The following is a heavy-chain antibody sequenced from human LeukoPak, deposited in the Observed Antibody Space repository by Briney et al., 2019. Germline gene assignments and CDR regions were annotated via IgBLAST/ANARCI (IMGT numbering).Heavy chain of an antibody. J-gene: IGHJ4*02. V-gene: IGHV3-7*01. D-gene: IGHD2-21*02. CDR3: ARDGTKAYCGGDCRAHDY. CDR1: GFTFNSYW. Sequence: TGGSLRLSCAASGFTFNSYWMTWVRQPPGKGLEWVATIKHDGSEKYYVDSVKGRSTISRDNAKDSLYLQMNSLRAEDTAVYFCARDGTKAYCGGDCRAHDYWGQGTLVTVSS. CDR2: IKHDGSEK.